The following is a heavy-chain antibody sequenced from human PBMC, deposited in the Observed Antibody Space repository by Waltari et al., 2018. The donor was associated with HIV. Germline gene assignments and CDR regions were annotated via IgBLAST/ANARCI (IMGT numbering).Heavy chain of an antibody. V-gene: IGHV3-9*01. CDR1: GFTFDGFP. J-gene: IGHJ5*01. D-gene: IGHD3-3*01. CDR3: VKGGSHLTIFEAWFDS. Sequence: EVQLVESGGGLVEPGRSLRLSCAASGFTFDGFPLHWVRQPPGKGLEWVSGLSWHSETSDYADSVRGRFTISRDNVKKSLYLQMNSLRPEDTALYYCVKGGSHLTIFEAWFDSWGQGTLVTVSS. CDR2: LSWHSETS.